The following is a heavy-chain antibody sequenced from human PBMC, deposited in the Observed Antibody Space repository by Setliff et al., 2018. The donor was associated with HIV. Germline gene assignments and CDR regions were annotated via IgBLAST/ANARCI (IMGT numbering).Heavy chain of an antibody. Sequence: SETLSLTCIVFGGSISSSPYYWGWIRQPPGKGLEWIGYIYDNEKTFYNPSLKSRVTITVDTSKNQISLQLASVTAEDTALYYCARFPQDWGQGTLVTVSS. J-gene: IGHJ4*02. V-gene: IGHV4-39*07. CDR2: IYDNEKT. CDR3: ARFPQD. CDR1: GGSISSSPYY.